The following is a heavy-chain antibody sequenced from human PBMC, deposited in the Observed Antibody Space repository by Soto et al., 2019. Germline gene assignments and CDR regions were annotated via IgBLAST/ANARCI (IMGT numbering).Heavy chain of an antibody. D-gene: IGHD6-13*01. CDR3: AHEAAAGTGDQSDYYYYYMDV. J-gene: IGHJ6*03. Sequence: SGPTLVKPTQTLTLTCTFSGFSLSTSGVGVGWIRQPPGKALEWLALIYWDDDKRYSPSLKSRLTITKDTSKNQVVLTMTNMDPVDTATYYCAHEAAAGTGDQSDYYYYYMDVWGKGTTVTVSS. CDR1: GFSLSTSGVG. CDR2: IYWDDDK. V-gene: IGHV2-5*02.